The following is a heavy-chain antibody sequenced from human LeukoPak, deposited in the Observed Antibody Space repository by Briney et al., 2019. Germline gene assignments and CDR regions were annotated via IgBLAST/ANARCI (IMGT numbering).Heavy chain of an antibody. CDR3: ARDKAVGDDYGDYALDY. J-gene: IGHJ4*02. CDR2: ISSSSRTI. CDR1: GFTFSSYS. Sequence: GGSLRLSCAASGFTFSSYSMNWVRQAPGKGLEWVSYISSSSRTIYYADSVKGRFTISRDNAKNSLYLQMNSLRAEDTAVCYCARDKAVGDDYGDYALDYWGQGTLVTVSS. V-gene: IGHV3-48*01. D-gene: IGHD4-17*01.